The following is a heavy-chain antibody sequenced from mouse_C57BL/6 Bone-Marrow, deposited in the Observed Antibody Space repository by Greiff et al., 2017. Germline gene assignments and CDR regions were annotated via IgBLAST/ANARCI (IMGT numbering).Heavy chain of an antibody. Sequence: EVQLKESGAELVRPGASVKLSCTASGFNIKDDYMHWVKQRPEQGLEWIGWIDPENGDTEYASKFQGKATITADTSSNTAYLQLSSLTSEDTAVYYCTPHYYGSPFFDYWGQGTTLTVSS. V-gene: IGHV14-4*01. J-gene: IGHJ2*01. D-gene: IGHD1-1*01. CDR1: GFNIKDDY. CDR3: TPHYYGSPFFDY. CDR2: IDPENGDT.